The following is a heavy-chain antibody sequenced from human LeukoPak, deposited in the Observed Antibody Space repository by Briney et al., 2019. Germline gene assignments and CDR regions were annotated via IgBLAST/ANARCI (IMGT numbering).Heavy chain of an antibody. CDR3: ARQHRVRGVFHWFDP. CDR2: IYYSGST. Sequence: PSETLSLTCTVSGGSISSYYWSWIRQPPGKGLEWIGYIYYSGSTNYNPSLKSRVTISVDTSKNQFSLKLSSVTAADTAVYYCARQHRVRGVFHWFDPWGQGTLVTVSS. J-gene: IGHJ5*02. V-gene: IGHV4-59*08. D-gene: IGHD3-10*01. CDR1: GGSISSYY.